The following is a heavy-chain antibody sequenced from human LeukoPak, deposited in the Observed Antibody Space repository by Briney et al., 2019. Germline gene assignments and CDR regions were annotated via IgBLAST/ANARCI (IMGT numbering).Heavy chain of an antibody. D-gene: IGHD3-22*01. CDR2: IYSGGST. CDR3: ARGGGDYYDSSGYYSKGFYYMDV. J-gene: IGHJ6*03. Sequence: GGSLRLSCAASGFTVSSNYMSWVRQAPGKGLEWVSVIYSGGSTYYADSVKGRFTISRDNSKNTLYLQMNSLRAEDTAVYYCARGGGDYYDSSGYYSKGFYYMDVWGKGTTVTISS. V-gene: IGHV3-66*01. CDR1: GFTVSSNY.